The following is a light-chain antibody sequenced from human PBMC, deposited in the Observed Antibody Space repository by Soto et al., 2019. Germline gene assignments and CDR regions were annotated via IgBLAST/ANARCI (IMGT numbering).Light chain of an antibody. CDR1: QSISSY. Sequence: DIQMTQSPSSLSASVGDRVTITCRASQSISSYLNWYQQKPGKAPKLLIYAASSLKCGVPSMFSGSGSGTDFTLTISSLQPEDFATYYCQQSYSTPIGFGQGTKLEIK. CDR3: QQSYSTPIG. CDR2: AAS. V-gene: IGKV1-39*01. J-gene: IGKJ2*03.